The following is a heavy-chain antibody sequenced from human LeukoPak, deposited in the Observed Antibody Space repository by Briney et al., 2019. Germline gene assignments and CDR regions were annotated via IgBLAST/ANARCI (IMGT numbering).Heavy chain of an antibody. D-gene: IGHD2/OR15-2a*01. Sequence: GGSLRLSCAASGFTFKDYYMSWLRQAPGKGLDGVSDITSGSGNTDYADSVRGRFTISRKNTKNSLYLQMNSLRAEDTAVYYCARIYNSRDSGLDVWGQGTAVTVSS. CDR1: GFTFKDYY. CDR3: ARIYNSRDSGLDV. CDR2: ITSGSGNT. V-gene: IGHV3-11*03. J-gene: IGHJ6*02.